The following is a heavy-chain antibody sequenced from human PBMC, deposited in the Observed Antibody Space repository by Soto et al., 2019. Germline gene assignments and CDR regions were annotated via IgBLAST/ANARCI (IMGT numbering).Heavy chain of an antibody. CDR2: ISAYNGNT. Sequence: VASVKVSCKASGYTFTSYGISWLRQAPGQGLEWMGWISAYNGNTNYAQKLQGRVTMTTDTSTSTAYMELRSLRSDDMAVYYCARVSTTVTTYYYYYGMDVWGQGTTVTVSS. CDR3: ARVSTTVTTYYYYYGMDV. J-gene: IGHJ6*02. D-gene: IGHD4-17*01. CDR1: GYTFTSYG. V-gene: IGHV1-18*03.